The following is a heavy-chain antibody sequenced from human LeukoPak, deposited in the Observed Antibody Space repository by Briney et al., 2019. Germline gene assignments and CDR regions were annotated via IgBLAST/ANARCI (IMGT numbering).Heavy chain of an antibody. CDR2: IRYDGTNK. CDR3: AKEGNWYSLDS. CDR1: GFIFSDSG. Sequence: GGSLRLSCTASGFIFSDSGMHWVRQSPGKGLEWVTFIRYDGTNKDYADSVKGRFSISRDNSKNTVYLQMDTLSAEDTAVYYRAKEGNWYSLDSWGQGTLVTVSS. V-gene: IGHV3-30*02. J-gene: IGHJ4*02. D-gene: IGHD6-13*01.